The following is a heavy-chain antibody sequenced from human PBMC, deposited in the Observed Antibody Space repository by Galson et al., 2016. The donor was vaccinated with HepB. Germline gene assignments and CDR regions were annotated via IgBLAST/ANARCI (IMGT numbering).Heavy chain of an antibody. CDR1: GYTFTDYW. CDR2: INPFSGET. D-gene: IGHD2-15*01. Sequence: SVKVSCKASGYTFTDYWLHWVRQAPGQGLEWVGRINPFSGETKTAQKFQDRVTMTRDTSVSTGYMDLSRLTSDDTAVYFCARGWTVRPDYWGQGTLVTVSS. CDR3: ARGWTVRPDY. V-gene: IGHV1-2*06. J-gene: IGHJ4*02.